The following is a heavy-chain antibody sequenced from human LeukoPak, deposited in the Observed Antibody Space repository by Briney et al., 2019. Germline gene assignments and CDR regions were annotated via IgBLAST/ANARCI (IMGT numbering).Heavy chain of an antibody. CDR2: INHSGST. J-gene: IGHJ6*03. D-gene: IGHD3-10*01. CDR3: ARGLGYGSGSYYNVGGYYYYMDV. V-gene: IGHV4-34*01. Sequence: SSETLSLTCAVYGGSFSGYYWSWIRQPPGKGLEWIGEINHSGSTNYNPSLKSRVTISVDTSKNQFSLKLSSVTAADTAVYYCARGLGYGSGSYYNVGGYYYYMDVWGKGTTVTVSS. CDR1: GGSFSGYY.